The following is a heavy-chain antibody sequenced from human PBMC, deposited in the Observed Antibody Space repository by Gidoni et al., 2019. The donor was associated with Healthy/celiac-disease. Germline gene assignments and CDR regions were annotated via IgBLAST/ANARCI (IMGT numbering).Heavy chain of an antibody. J-gene: IGHJ4*02. V-gene: IGHV3-30-3*01. CDR1: GFPFSSYA. Sequence: QVQLVESGGGVVQPGRSLRLSCAASGFPFSSYAMHWVRQAPGKGLEWVAVISYDGSNKYYADSVKGRFTISRDNSKNTLYLQMNSLRAEDTAVYYCARDLWPYSSSPKRASFDYWGQGTLVTVSS. CDR2: ISYDGSNK. CDR3: ARDLWPYSSSPKRASFDY. D-gene: IGHD6-6*01.